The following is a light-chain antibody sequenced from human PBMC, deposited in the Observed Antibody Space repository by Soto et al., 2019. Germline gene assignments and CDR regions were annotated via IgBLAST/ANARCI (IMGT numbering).Light chain of an antibody. V-gene: IGKV3-15*01. J-gene: IGKJ1*01. CDR1: QSVYSS. Sequence: EKVMTQSPATLSVSPGERATLSCRASQSVYSSLAWYQQKHGQAPRLLIYGASTRATGIPARFSCSGSGTDFTLTLSRLQAEDFAVYYCQQYNNWPQWTFGQGTKVDIK. CDR2: GAS. CDR3: QQYNNWPQWT.